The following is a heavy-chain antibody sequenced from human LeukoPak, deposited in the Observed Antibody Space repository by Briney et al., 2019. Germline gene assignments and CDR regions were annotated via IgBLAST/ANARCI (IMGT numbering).Heavy chain of an antibody. D-gene: IGHD3-3*01. CDR2: IRYDGSNK. V-gene: IGHV3-30*02. Sequence: GGSLRLSCAASGFTFSSYGMHWVRQAPGKGLEWVAFIRYDGSNKYYADSVKGRFTISRDNSKNTLYLQMNSLRAEDTAVYYCARDRDFWGGSSLDYWGQGTLVTVSS. J-gene: IGHJ4*02. CDR3: ARDRDFWGGSSLDY. CDR1: GFTFSSYG.